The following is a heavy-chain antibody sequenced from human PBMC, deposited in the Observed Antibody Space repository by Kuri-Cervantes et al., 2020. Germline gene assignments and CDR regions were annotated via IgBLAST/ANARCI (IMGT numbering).Heavy chain of an antibody. Sequence: LSLTCAASGFTFDDYAMHWVRQAPGKGLEWVSGISWNSGSIGYADSVKGRFTISRDNAKNSLYLQMNSLRAEDTALYYCAKDMIGSGWYYFDYWGQGTLVTVSS. CDR3: AKDMIGSGWYYFDY. V-gene: IGHV3-9*01. CDR2: ISWNSGSI. CDR1: GFTFDDYA. D-gene: IGHD6-19*01. J-gene: IGHJ4*02.